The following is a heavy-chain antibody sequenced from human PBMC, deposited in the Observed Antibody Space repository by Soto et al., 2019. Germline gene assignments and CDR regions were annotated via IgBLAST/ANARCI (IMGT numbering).Heavy chain of an antibody. Sequence: SETLSLTCTVSGGSINRYYWSWIRQPPGKELEWIGYIYYSGGTNYNPSLKSRVTISVDTSKNQFSLKLRSVTAADTAVYYCARSTIAPQLFMYPIDYWCQGTLVTVSS. V-gene: IGHV4-59*08. D-gene: IGHD5-18*01. CDR1: GGSINRYY. CDR3: ARSTIAPQLFMYPIDY. J-gene: IGHJ4*01. CDR2: IYYSGGT.